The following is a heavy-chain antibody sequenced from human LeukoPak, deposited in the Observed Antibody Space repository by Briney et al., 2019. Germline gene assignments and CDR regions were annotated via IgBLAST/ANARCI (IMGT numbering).Heavy chain of an antibody. V-gene: IGHV1-2*02. CDR1: GYTFTGYY. Sequence: VASGKVSCKASGYTFTGYYMHWVRQAPGQGLEWMGWINPNSGGTNYAQKFQGRVTMTRDTSISTAYMELSRLRSDDTAVYYCARVGGVSIAAAGPTKNNWFDPWGQGTLVTVSS. CDR3: ARVGGVSIAAAGPTKNNWFDP. J-gene: IGHJ5*02. D-gene: IGHD6-13*01. CDR2: INPNSGGT.